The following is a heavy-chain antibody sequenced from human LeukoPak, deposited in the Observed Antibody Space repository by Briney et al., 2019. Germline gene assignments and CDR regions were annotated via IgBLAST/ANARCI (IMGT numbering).Heavy chain of an antibody. D-gene: IGHD2-2*01. Sequence: NTGGSLRLSCAASGFTFSSYSMNWVRQAPGKGLEWVSSISSSSSYIYYADSVKGRFTISRDNAKNSLYLQMNSLRAEDTAVYYCARVPRSSTSCVDYWGQGTLVTVSS. CDR1: GFTFSSYS. J-gene: IGHJ4*02. V-gene: IGHV3-21*01. CDR2: ISSSSSYI. CDR3: ARVPRSSTSCVDY.